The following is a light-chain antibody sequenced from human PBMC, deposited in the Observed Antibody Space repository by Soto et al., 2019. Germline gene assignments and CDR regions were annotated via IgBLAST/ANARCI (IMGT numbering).Light chain of an antibody. V-gene: IGLV2-14*03. J-gene: IGLJ1*01. CDR1: SSDVGDNY. CDR2: DVS. Sequence: QSALTQPPSASGSPGQSVTISCTGTSSDVGDNYVSWYQQHLGKAPKLIIYDVSNRPSGVSNRFSGSKSGSTASLTISGLQAEDEADYYCSAYTTSIALYVFGAGTKVTVL. CDR3: SAYTTSIALYV.